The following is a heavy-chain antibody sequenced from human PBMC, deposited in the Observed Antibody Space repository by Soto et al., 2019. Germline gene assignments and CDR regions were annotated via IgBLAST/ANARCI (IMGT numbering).Heavy chain of an antibody. V-gene: IGHV1-69*13. Sequence: ASVKVSCKASGGTFSSYAISWVRQAPGQGLEWMGGIIPIFGTANYAQKFQGRVTITADESTSTAYMELSSLRSEDTAVYYCARDIPWGEGSSWYGGGDYWGQGTLVTVSS. D-gene: IGHD6-13*01. CDR2: IIPIFGTA. CDR1: GGTFSSYA. J-gene: IGHJ4*02. CDR3: ARDIPWGEGSSWYGGGDY.